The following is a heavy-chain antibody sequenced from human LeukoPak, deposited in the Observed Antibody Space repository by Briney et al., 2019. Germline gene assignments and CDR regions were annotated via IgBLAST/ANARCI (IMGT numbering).Heavy chain of an antibody. J-gene: IGHJ4*02. Sequence: SETLSLTCTVSGGSFSGYYWSWIRQPPGKGLEWIGEINHSGGTNYNPSLKSRVTISVDTSKNQFSLKLSSVTAADTAVYYCGAWAYYYDSSGYYDAFDIWGQGTLVTVSS. CDR2: INHSGGT. V-gene: IGHV4-34*01. CDR3: GAWAYYYDSSGYYDAFDI. D-gene: IGHD3-22*01. CDR1: GGSFSGYY.